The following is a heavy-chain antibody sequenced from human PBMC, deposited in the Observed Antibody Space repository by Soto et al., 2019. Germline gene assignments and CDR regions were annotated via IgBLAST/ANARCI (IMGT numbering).Heavy chain of an antibody. D-gene: IGHD2-2*01. V-gene: IGHV4-34*01. CDR2: IYHIGGT. CDR1: GGSFSGYY. CDR3: ARVMGYCSSTSCYRTYYYMDV. Sequence: QVQLQQWGAGLLKPSETLSLTCAVYGGSFSGYYWSWIRQPPGKGLEWMGAIYHIGGTNYNPSLKGRVTISVDTSKNHFSRKLSSVTAAATAVYYCARVMGYCSSTSCYRTYYYMDVWGKGTTVTVSS. J-gene: IGHJ6*03.